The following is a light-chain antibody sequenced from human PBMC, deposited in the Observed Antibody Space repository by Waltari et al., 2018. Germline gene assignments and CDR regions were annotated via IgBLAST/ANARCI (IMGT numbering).Light chain of an antibody. CDR1: QSVSKY. CDR2: AAS. CDR3: QNHERLPAT. V-gene: IGKV3-20*01. Sequence: EVVLTQSPGTLSLSPGERATLSCRASQSVSKYLAWYQQRPGQAPRLLLYAASTRATGVPDRFSGSGVGTDFSLTISRLEPEDIAVYFCQNHERLPATFGQGTRVEIK. J-gene: IGKJ1*01.